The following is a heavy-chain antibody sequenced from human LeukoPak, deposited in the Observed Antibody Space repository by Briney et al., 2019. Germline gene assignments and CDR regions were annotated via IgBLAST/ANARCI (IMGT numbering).Heavy chain of an antibody. Sequence: SETLSLTCTVSGGSISSYYWSWIRKPPGKGLEWIGYIYYSGSTNYNPSLKSRVTISVDTSKNQFSLKLSSVTAADTAVYYCARLGSTPGYYYYYGMDVWGQGTTVTVSS. CDR2: IYYSGST. CDR3: ARLGSTPGYYYYYGMDV. D-gene: IGHD1-26*01. CDR1: GGSISSYY. V-gene: IGHV4-59*08. J-gene: IGHJ6*02.